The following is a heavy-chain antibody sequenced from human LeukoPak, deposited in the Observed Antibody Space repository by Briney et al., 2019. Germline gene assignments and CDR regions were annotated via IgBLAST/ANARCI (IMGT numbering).Heavy chain of an antibody. V-gene: IGHV3-23*01. CDR1: GFSFSTYA. CDR2: ITATGRDT. J-gene: IGHJ4*02. CDR3: AKGTLGSCSGAACYEFDN. D-gene: IGHD2-2*01. Sequence: GGSLRLSCAASGFSFSTYAMNWVRQAPGKRLEWVSSITATGRDTYYALSVKGRITISRDNSKNTLYLQMNSLRADDTALYYCAKGTLGSCSGAACYEFDNWGQGTLVTVSS.